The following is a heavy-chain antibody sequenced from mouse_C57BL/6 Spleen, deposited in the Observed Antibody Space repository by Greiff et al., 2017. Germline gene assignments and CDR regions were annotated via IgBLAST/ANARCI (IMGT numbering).Heavy chain of an antibody. V-gene: IGHV1-59*01. CDR3: ASSGLCDY. Sequence: VQLQQPGAELVRPGTSVKLSCKASGYTFTSYWMHWVKQRPGQGLEWIGVIDPSDSYTNYNQKFKGKATLTVDTSSSTAYMQLSSLTSEDSAVYYCASSGLCDYWGQGTTLTVSS. D-gene: IGHD3-1*01. CDR1: GYTFTSYW. CDR2: IDPSDSYT. J-gene: IGHJ2*01.